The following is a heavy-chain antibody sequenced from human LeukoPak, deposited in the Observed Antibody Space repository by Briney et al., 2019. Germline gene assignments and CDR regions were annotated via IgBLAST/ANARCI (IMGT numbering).Heavy chain of an antibody. CDR1: GYTFTSYD. Sequence: ASVKVSCKASGYTFTSYDINWVRQATGQGLEWMGWMNPNSGNTGYAQKFQGRVTMTRNTSISTAYMELSSLRSEDTAVYYCARSPGLRYDILTGYNPEIRDYWGQGTLVTVSS. CDR3: ARSPGLRYDILTGYNPEIRDY. D-gene: IGHD3-9*01. J-gene: IGHJ4*02. V-gene: IGHV1-8*01. CDR2: MNPNSGNT.